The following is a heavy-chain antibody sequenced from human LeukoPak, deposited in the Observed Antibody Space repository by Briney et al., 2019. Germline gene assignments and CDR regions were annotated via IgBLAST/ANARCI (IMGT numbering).Heavy chain of an antibody. J-gene: IGHJ6*02. CDR2: IKQDGSEK. Sequence: GGSLRLSCAASGFTFSSYWMSWVRQAPGKGREWVANIKQDGSEKYYVDSVKGRFTISRDNAKNSLYLQMNSLRAEDTAVYYCARGIVGATKRNYYYGMDVWGQGTTVTVSS. CDR3: ARGIVGATKRNYYYGMDV. CDR1: GFTFSSYW. V-gene: IGHV3-7*01. D-gene: IGHD1-26*01.